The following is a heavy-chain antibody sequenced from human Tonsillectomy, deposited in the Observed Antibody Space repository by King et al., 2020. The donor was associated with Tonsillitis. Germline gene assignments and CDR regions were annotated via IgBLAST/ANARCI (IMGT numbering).Heavy chain of an antibody. J-gene: IGHJ6*02. CDR1: RFTFDDYA. Sequence: VQLVESGGGLVQPGRSLRLSCAASRFTFDDYAMHLFRQDPGRGLEWVSGINWNIGTKGYADSGKGRCTFSRDNAKNSLYLQMNSLRAEDTALYYCAKDIGPSYYGMDVWGQGTTVTVSS. V-gene: IGHV3-9*01. CDR3: AKDIGPSYYGMDV. CDR2: INWNIGTK. D-gene: IGHD3-10*01.